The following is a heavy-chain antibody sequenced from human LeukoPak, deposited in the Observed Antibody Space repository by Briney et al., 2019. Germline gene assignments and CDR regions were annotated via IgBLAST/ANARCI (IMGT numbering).Heavy chain of an antibody. CDR3: ARKRVSGSYYFDY. V-gene: IGHV4-4*02. CDR1: GGSISSSNW. Sequence: SETLSLTCAVSGGSISSSNWWSWVRQPPGKGLEWIGGIYHSGSTNYNPSLKSRVTISIDNSKNQFSLKLSTVTAADTAVYYWARKRVSGSYYFDYWGQGTLVTVSS. J-gene: IGHJ4*02. D-gene: IGHD1-26*01. CDR2: IYHSGST.